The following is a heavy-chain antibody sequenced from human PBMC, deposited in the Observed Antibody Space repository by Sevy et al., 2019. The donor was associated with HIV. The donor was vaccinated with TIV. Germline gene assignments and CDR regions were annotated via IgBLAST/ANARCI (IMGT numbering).Heavy chain of an antibody. CDR2: ISYDGSNK. V-gene: IGHV3-30-3*01. Sequence: GGSLRLSCAASGFTFSSYAMHWVRQALGKGLEWVAVISYDGSNKYYADSVKGRFTISRDNSKNTLYLQMNSLRAEDTAVYYCARDPYYYGSGSYTPDIWGQGTMVTVSS. CDR3: ARDPYYYGSGSYTPDI. D-gene: IGHD3-10*01. J-gene: IGHJ3*02. CDR1: GFTFSSYA.